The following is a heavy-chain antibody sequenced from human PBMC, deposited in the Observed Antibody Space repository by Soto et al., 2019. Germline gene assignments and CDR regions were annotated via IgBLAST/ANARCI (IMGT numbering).Heavy chain of an antibody. D-gene: IGHD2-15*01. CDR3: AREYCSGGSCYGYGMDV. CDR2: IWYDGSNK. J-gene: IGHJ6*02. V-gene: IGHV3-33*01. CDR1: GFTFSSYG. Sequence: GGSLRLSCAAYGFTFSSYGVHWVSQAPGKGLEWVAVIWYDGSNKYYADSVKGRFTISRDNSKTTLYLQMNSLRAEDTAVYYCAREYCSGGSCYGYGMDVWGQGTTVTVSS.